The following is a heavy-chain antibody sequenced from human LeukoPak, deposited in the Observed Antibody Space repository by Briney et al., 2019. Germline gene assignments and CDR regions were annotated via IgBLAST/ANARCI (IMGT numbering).Heavy chain of an antibody. CDR2: IYHSGTT. CDR1: GYSISSGFY. D-gene: IGHD3-16*02. J-gene: IGHJ4*02. Sequence: SETLSLTCTVSGYSISSGFYWGWIRQPPGKGLECIGSIYHSGTTYYNPSLKSRVTISVDTSKNQFSLKLSPVTAADTAVYYCAIFTFGGIIAPDYWGQGTLVTVSS. CDR3: AIFTFGGIIAPDY. V-gene: IGHV4-38-2*02.